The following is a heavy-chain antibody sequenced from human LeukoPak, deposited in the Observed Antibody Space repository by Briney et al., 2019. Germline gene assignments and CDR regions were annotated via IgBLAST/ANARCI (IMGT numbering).Heavy chain of an antibody. J-gene: IGHJ5*02. Sequence: GASVKVSCKASGGTFISYAISWVGQAPGQRREWMGWINAGNGNTKYSQKFQGRVTITRDTSASTAYMELSSLTSEDTAVYYCAGDCSSTSCYYKCTGWFDPWGQGTLVTVSS. CDR1: GGTFISYA. V-gene: IGHV1-3*01. CDR3: AGDCSSTSCYYKCTGWFDP. D-gene: IGHD2-2*01. CDR2: INAGNGNT.